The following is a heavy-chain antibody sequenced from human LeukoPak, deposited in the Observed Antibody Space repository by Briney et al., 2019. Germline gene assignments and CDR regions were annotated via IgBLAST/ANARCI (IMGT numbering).Heavy chain of an antibody. CDR1: GFTFSSYG. CDR3: AKDSYSSSWSAI. J-gene: IGHJ3*02. D-gene: IGHD6-13*01. CDR2: IRYDGSNK. V-gene: IGHV3-30*02. Sequence: GGSLRLSCAASGFTFSSYGMHWVRQAPGKGLEWVAFIRYDGSNKYYADSVKGRLTISRDNSKNALYLQMNSLRAEDTAVYYCAKDSYSSSWSAIWGQGTMVTVSS.